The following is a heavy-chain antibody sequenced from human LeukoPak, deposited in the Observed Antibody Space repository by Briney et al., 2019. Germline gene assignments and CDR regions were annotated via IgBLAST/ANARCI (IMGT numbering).Heavy chain of an antibody. V-gene: IGHV4-34*01. D-gene: IGHD1-14*01. CDR2: INHSGST. J-gene: IGHJ6*03. CDR1: GGSFSGYY. CDR3: ARLGSRPAYYYYYMDV. Sequence: SETLSLTCAVYGGSFSGYYWSWIRQPPGKGLEWIGEINHSGSTNYNPSLKGRVTISVDTSKNQFSLKLSSVTAADTAVYYCARLGSRPAYYYYYMDVWGKGTTVTVSS.